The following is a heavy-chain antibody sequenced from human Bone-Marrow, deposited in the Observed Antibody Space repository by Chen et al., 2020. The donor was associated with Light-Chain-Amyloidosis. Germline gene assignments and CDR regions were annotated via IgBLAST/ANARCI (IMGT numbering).Heavy chain of an antibody. D-gene: IGHD3-10*01. J-gene: IGHJ4*02. CDR1: GGSLSDCC. CDR3: ARTSGPSHFDY. Sequence: QVQLQQWGAGLLKPSETLSLTCAVDGGSLSDCCWSWIRQPPGKGLEWIGEINHSGSTNYNPSLKSRVTISQDTSKNQYSLKLNSVTAADTAIYYCARTSGPSHFDYWGQGTLVTVSS. CDR2: INHSGST. V-gene: IGHV4-34*01.